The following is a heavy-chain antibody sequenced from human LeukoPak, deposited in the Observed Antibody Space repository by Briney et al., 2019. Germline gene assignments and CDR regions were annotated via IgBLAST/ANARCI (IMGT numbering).Heavy chain of an antibody. Sequence: GGSLRLSCAASGFTFSNAWMSWVRQAPGKGLEWVSAISGSGGSTYYADSVKGRFTISRDNSKNTLYLQMNSLRAEDTAVYYCAKDPGTSQYQLLDYWGQGTLVTVSS. CDR3: AKDPGTSQYQLLDY. J-gene: IGHJ4*02. V-gene: IGHV3-23*01. D-gene: IGHD2-2*01. CDR2: ISGSGGST. CDR1: GFTFSNAW.